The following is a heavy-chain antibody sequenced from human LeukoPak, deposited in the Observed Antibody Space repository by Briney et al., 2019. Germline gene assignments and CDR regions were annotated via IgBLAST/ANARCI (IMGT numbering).Heavy chain of an antibody. Sequence: PGGSLRLSCAASGFTFSDYYMSWIRQAPGKGLEWVSYISSSGSTIYYADSVKGRFTISRDNAKNSLYLQMNSLRAEDTAVYYCARSVEMATILLDYWGQGTRVTVSS. J-gene: IGHJ4*02. CDR2: ISSSGSTI. CDR1: GFTFSDYY. D-gene: IGHD5-24*01. V-gene: IGHV3-11*01. CDR3: ARSVEMATILLDY.